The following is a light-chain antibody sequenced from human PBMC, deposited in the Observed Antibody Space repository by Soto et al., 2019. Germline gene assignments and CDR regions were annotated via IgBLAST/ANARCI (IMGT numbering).Light chain of an antibody. CDR1: SSDVGGYNY. CDR2: EVS. CDR3: SSYAGNNNVV. V-gene: IGLV2-8*01. J-gene: IGLJ3*02. Sequence: QSARTQPPSASGSPGQSVTISCTGTSSDVGGYNYVSWYQQHPGKAPKLMIYEVSKRPSGVPDRFSGSKSGNTASLTVSGLQAEDEADYYCSSYAGNNNVVFGGGTKVTVL.